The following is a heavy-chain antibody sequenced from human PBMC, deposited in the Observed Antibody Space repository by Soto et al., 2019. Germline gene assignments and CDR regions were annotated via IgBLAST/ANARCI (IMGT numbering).Heavy chain of an antibody. CDR2: ISYDGSNK. CDR1: GLTFSSYA. J-gene: IGHJ3*02. V-gene: IGHV3-30-3*01. Sequence: QHGGSMRLSCAASGLTFSSYAMHWVRQAPGKGLEWVAVISYDGSNKYYADSVKGRFTISRDNSKNTLYLQMNSLRAEDTAVYYCAREIEYSSSFDAFDIWGQGTMVTVSS. CDR3: AREIEYSSSFDAFDI. D-gene: IGHD6-6*01.